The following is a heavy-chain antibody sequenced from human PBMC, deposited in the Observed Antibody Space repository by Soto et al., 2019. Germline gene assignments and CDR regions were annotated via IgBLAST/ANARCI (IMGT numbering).Heavy chain of an antibody. CDR2: MNPNSGNT. CDR1: GYTFTSYD. CDR3: ARGATMVRGHSGFSSPENYYYYYMDV. J-gene: IGHJ6*03. D-gene: IGHD3-10*01. V-gene: IGHV1-8*01. Sequence: GASVKVSCKASGYTFTSYDINWVRQATGQGLEWMGWMNPNSGNTGYAQKFQGRVTMTRNTSISTAYMELSSLRSEDTAVYYCARGATMVRGHSGFSSPENYYYYYMDVWGKGTTVTVSS.